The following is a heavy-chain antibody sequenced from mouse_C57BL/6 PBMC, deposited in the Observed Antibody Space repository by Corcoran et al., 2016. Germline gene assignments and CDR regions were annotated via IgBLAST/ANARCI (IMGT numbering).Heavy chain of an antibody. CDR3: ARTTRVTTGFAY. V-gene: IGHV14-3*01. CDR1: GFNIKDYE. J-gene: IGHJ3*01. CDR2: IDPANGHT. D-gene: IGHD2-2*01. Sequence: EVQLQQSGAELVQPGASVKLSCTASGFNIKDYEMHWVKQRPEQGLEWIGRIDPANGHTKYAPKFQGKATITADTSSNTAYLQLSSLTSEDTAIYYCARTTRVTTGFAYWGQGTLVTVSA.